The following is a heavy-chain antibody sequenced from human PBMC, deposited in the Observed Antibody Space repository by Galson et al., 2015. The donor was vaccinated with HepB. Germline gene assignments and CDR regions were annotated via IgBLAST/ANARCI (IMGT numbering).Heavy chain of an antibody. Sequence: HSCRVGEVVLGDAGLGRCGHGGALGGECVGLDRCEADGGTTEYAASVKGRFTISRDDSKSIAYLQMNSLKTEDTAVYYCSRVGSGYSRPNDYWGQGTLVTVSS. CDR2: DRCEADGGTT. V-gene: IGHV3-49*03. CDR3: SRVGSGYSRPNDY. D-gene: IGHD5-12*01. CDR1: EVVLGDAG. J-gene: IGHJ4*02.